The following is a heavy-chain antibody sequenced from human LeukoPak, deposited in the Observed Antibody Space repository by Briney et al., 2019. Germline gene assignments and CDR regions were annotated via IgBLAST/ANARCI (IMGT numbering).Heavy chain of an antibody. CDR3: ARLPHGDYGPYYYYYMDV. V-gene: IGHV3-30*12. J-gene: IGHJ6*03. D-gene: IGHD4-17*01. Sequence: GGSLRLSCAASGFTFSSYGMHWFRQAPGKGLEWVAYIQYDGSNEKYADTVKGRFSISRDNAKNSLYLQMNSLRAEDTAVYYCARLPHGDYGPYYYYYMDVWGKGTTVPVSS. CDR1: GFTFSSYG. CDR2: IQYDGSNE.